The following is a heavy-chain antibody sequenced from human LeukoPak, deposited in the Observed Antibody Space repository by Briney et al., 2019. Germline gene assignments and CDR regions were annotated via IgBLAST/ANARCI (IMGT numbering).Heavy chain of an antibody. CDR1: GYTFTGYY. CDR2: INPSSGGT. D-gene: IGHD3-10*01. V-gene: IGHV1-2*06. CDR3: ARGSSGSDY. Sequence: ASAKVSCKVSGYTFTGYYLHWVRQAPGQGLEWMGRINPSSGGTNYAQKFQGRVTMTRDTSINTAYLDLSSLRSDDTAVYYCARGSSGSDYWGQGTLVIVSS. J-gene: IGHJ4*02.